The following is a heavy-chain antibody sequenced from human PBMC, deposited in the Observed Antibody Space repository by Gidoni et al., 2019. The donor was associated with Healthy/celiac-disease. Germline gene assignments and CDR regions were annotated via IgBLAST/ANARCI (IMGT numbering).Heavy chain of an antibody. J-gene: IGHJ6*02. D-gene: IGHD4-17*01. V-gene: IGHV3-30-3*01. CDR1: GFTFSSYA. Sequence: VQLVESGGGVVQPGRSLRLSCAASGFTFSSYAMHWVRQAPGKGLEWVAVISYDGSNKYYADSVKGRFTISRDNSKNTLYLQMNSLRAEDTAVYYCARDLTYGDYYYYYGMDVWGQGTTVTVSS. CDR3: ARDLTYGDYYYYYGMDV. CDR2: ISYDGSNK.